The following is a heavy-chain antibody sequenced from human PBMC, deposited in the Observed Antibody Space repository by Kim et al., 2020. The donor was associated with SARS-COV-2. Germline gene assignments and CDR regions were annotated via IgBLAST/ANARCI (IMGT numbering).Heavy chain of an antibody. J-gene: IGHJ6*02. D-gene: IGHD3-16*01. Sequence: GRMTISRDSAKNTLYLQMNSLRPEDTAVYFCAKNQSFFMSTFGEESGGMDVWGQGTTVTVSS. CDR3: AKNQSFFMSTFGEESGGMDV. V-gene: IGHV3-30*02.